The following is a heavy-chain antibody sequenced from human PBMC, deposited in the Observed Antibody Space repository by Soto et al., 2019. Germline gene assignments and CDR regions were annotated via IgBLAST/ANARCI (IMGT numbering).Heavy chain of an antibody. CDR1: GYTFTSYG. CDR3: ARSLHGRSSSWHVPAAGHGGQRFDY. V-gene: IGHV1-18*01. D-gene: IGHD6-13*01. CDR2: ISAYNGNT. Sequence: GASVKVSCKASGYTFTSYGISWVRQAPGQGLEWMGWISAYNGNTNYAQKLQGRVTMTTDTSTSTAYMELRSLRSDDTAVYYCARSLHGRSSSWHVPAAGHGGQRFDYWGQGTLVTVSS. J-gene: IGHJ4*02.